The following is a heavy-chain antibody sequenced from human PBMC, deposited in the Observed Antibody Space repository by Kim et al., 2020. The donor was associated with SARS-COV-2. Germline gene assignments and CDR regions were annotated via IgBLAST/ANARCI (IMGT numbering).Heavy chain of an antibody. CDR3: AIGLDYGATDY. D-gene: IGHD4-17*01. Sequence: GYAQKFQGRVTMTRNTSISTAYMELSSLKSEDTAVYYCAIGLDYGATDYWGQGTLVTVSS. V-gene: IGHV1-8*01. J-gene: IGHJ4*02.